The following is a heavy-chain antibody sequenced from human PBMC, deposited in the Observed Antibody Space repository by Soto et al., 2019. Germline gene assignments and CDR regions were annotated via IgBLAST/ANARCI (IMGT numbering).Heavy chain of an antibody. Sequence: WGSLRLSCAASGFTFSSYAMSWVRQAPGKGLEWVSTIAYTGVTTYYADSVKGRFTMSRDNSKNTLHLQMNSLRAEDTAVYHSAKDRNYYGSGASNCFDPWGQGTLVTVSS. CDR3: AKDRNYYGSGASNCFDP. J-gene: IGHJ5*02. CDR1: GFTFSSYA. D-gene: IGHD3-10*01. V-gene: IGHV3-23*01. CDR2: IAYTGVTT.